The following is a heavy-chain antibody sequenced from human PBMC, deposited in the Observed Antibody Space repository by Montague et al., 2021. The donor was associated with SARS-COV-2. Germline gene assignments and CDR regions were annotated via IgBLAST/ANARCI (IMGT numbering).Heavy chain of an antibody. J-gene: IGHJ4*02. V-gene: IGHV4-39*01. CDR2: IYYSGDT. CDR1: GGSISTGSYY. Sequence: SETLSLTCSFSGGSISTGSYYWGWIRQPPRKGPEWIGSIYYSGDTYYNPSLKSRVTISVDTSKNQFSLRLSSVTAVDTAVYYCVRGGDYTDYGRVDYWGQGTLVIVSS. D-gene: IGHD4-11*01. CDR3: VRGGDYTDYGRVDY.